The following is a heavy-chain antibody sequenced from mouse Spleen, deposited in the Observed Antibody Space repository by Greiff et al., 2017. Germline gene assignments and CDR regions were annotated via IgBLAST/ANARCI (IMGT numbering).Heavy chain of an antibody. CDR1: GFNIKDDY. J-gene: IGHJ3*01. D-gene: IGHD2-14*01. CDR2: IDPENGDT. CDR3: TTTDYYRYAPFAY. Sequence: VQLQQSGAELVRPGASVKLSCTASGFNIKDDYMHWVKQRPEQGLEWIGWIDPENGDTEYASKFQGKATITADTSSNTAYLQLSSLTSEDTAVYYCTTTDYYRYAPFAYWGQGTLVTVSA. V-gene: IGHV14-4*01.